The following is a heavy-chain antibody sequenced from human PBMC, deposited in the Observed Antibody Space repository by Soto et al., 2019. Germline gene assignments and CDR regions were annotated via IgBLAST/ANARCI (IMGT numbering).Heavy chain of an antibody. CDR1: GGSISSSTYY. CDR2: FFIGGNT. J-gene: IGHJ5*02. V-gene: IGHV4-39*01. CDR3: ARDFFDSSDYTTNWFDP. D-gene: IGHD3-22*01. Sequence: SETLSLTCTVSGGSISSSTYYWGWMRQAPGKGLEWIASFFIGGNTYYNPSLKRRVTISVDTSKNQFSLKLTSVTAADAALYYCARDFFDSSDYTTNWFDPWGQGTLVTVSS.